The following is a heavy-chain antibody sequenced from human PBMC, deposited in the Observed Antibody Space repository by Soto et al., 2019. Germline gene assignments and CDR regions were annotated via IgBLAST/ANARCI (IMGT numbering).Heavy chain of an antibody. J-gene: IGHJ6*02. D-gene: IGHD2-2*01. CDR1: GGTFSSHS. CDR2: IIPIFGTE. V-gene: IGHV1-69*01. Sequence: QVQLVQSGAEVKKPGSSVKVSCKVSGGTFSSHSINWVRQAPGQGPEWMGGIIPIFGTENYAQKFQGRVTTTADASTSTAYMELSSLPSEDTALYYCSTSVYCSTTRCYYYYGLDVWGQGTTVIVSS. CDR3: STSVYCSTTRCYYYYGLDV.